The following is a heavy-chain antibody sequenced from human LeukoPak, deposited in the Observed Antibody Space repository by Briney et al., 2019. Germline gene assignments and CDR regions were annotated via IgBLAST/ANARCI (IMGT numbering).Heavy chain of an antibody. CDR1: EFTVSSNE. CDR2: IYSGGST. D-gene: IGHD3-22*01. CDR3: ARVGYDSSGYYYLWYYYYMDV. V-gene: IGHV3-53*01. Sequence: PGGSLSLSCAAAEFTVSSNEMSWVRQATGKGLECIPVIYSGGSTDYADSVKGRLTISRDNSKNTLYLQMNSLRAEDTAVYYCARVGYDSSGYYYLWYYYYMDVWGKGTTVTVSS. J-gene: IGHJ6*03.